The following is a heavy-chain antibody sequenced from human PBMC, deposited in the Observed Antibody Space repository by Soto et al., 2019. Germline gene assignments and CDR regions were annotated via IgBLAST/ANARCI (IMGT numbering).Heavy chain of an antibody. CDR2: IYYSGTT. Sequence: SETLSLTCTVSGGSISSEGYYWSWFRQLPGKGLEWIGDIYYSGTTYHNPSLRSRLTISGDASKNQFSLKLSPVTAADTALYYCARGRGYSYGPYYFDYWGQGTLVTVSS. J-gene: IGHJ4*02. CDR3: ARGRGYSYGPYYFDY. CDR1: GGSISSEGYY. V-gene: IGHV4-31*03. D-gene: IGHD5-18*01.